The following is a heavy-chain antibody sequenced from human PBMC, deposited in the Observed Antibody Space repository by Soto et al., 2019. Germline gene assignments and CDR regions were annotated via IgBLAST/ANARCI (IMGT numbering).Heavy chain of an antibody. CDR1: GGSTRSGGYS. CDR3: ARSVFP. V-gene: IGHV4-30-2*05. CDR2: IYHSGST. Sequence: LSLTCAVSGGSTRSGGYSWSWIRQPPGKGLEWIGYIYHSGSTYYNPSLRSRVTISVDTSKNQFSLKLSSVTAADTAVYYCARSVFPWGQGTLVTVSS. J-gene: IGHJ5*02.